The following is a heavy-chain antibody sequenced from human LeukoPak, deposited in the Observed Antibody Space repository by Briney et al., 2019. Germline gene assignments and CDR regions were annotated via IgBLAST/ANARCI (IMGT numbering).Heavy chain of an antibody. J-gene: IGHJ3*02. Sequence: GRSLRLSCAASGFTFSSYAMHWVRQAPGKGLEWVGRIKSKTDGGTTDYAAPVKGRFTISRDDSKNTLYLQMNSLKTEDTAVYYCTTAIEMATTPWAFDIWGQGTMVTVSS. CDR2: IKSKTDGGTT. V-gene: IGHV3-15*01. CDR1: GFTFSSYA. D-gene: IGHD5-24*01. CDR3: TTAIEMATTPWAFDI.